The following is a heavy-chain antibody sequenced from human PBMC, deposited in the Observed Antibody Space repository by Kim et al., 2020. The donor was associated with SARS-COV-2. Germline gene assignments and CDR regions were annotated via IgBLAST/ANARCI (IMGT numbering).Heavy chain of an antibody. J-gene: IGHJ4*02. D-gene: IGHD2-2*01. CDR3: ARGGYCSSTSCRYYYDSSGYPRDY. Sequence: GGSLRLSCAASGFTFSSYWMSWVRQAPGKGLEWVANIKQDGSEKYYVDSVKGRFTISRDNAKNSLYLQMNSLRAEDTAVYYCARGGYCSSTSCRYYYDSSGYPRDYWGQGTLVTVSS. V-gene: IGHV3-7*01. CDR1: GFTFSSYW. CDR2: IKQDGSEK.